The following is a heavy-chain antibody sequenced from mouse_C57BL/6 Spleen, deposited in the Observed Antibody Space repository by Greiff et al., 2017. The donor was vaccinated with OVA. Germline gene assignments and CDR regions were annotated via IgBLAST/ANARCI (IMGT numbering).Heavy chain of an antibody. J-gene: IGHJ4*01. CDR3: TIYYGSSYLYAMDY. Sequence: EVQLQQSGTVLARPGASVKMSCKTSGYTFTSYWMHWVKQRPGQGLEWIGAIYPANSDTSYNQKFKGKAKLTAVTSASTAYMELSSLTNEDSAVYDCTIYYGSSYLYAMDYWGQGTSVTVSS. CDR1: GYTFTSYW. CDR2: IYPANSDT. D-gene: IGHD1-1*01. V-gene: IGHV1-5*01.